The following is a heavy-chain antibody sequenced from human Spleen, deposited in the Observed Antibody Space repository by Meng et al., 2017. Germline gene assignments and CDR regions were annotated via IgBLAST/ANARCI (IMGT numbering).Heavy chain of an antibody. CDR2: IKSKVNGGTT. J-gene: IGHJ4*01. Sequence: GGSLRLSCVASGITFRNLWMTWVRQAPGKGLEWVGRIKSKVNGGTTDFAAPVKGRFTISRDDPENTLYLQMNSLKTEDTAVYYCSGHVDYWGHGTLVTVSS. V-gene: IGHV3-15*01. CDR3: SGHVDY. CDR1: GITFRNLW.